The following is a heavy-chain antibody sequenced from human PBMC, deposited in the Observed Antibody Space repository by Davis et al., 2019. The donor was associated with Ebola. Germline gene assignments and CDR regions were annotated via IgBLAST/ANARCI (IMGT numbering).Heavy chain of an antibody. CDR2: IRSKAYGGTT. Sequence: GESLKISCTASGFTFGDYAMSWVRQAPGKGLEWVGFIRSKAYGGTTEYAASVKGRFTISRDDSKSIAYLQMNSLKTEDTAVYYCTRLHGWPYYFDYWGQGTLVTVSS. D-gene: IGHD6-19*01. CDR3: TRLHGWPYYFDY. V-gene: IGHV3-49*04. CDR1: GFTFGDYA. J-gene: IGHJ4*02.